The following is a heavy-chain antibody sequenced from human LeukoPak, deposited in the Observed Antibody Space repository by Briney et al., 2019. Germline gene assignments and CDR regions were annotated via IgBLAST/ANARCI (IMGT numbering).Heavy chain of an antibody. CDR3: APTSEAYTSNWSV. J-gene: IGHJ4*02. Sequence: ASVKVSCKTSGYRFTDDYIHWVRQAPGQGLEWMGWINPDTDFTNYAPKFRGRAIMTRDTSISTAYMEVRRLTFDDTAIYYCAPTSEAYTSNWSVWGQGTLVTVSP. CDR1: GYRFTDDY. CDR2: INPDTDFT. D-gene: IGHD3-16*01. V-gene: IGHV1-2*02.